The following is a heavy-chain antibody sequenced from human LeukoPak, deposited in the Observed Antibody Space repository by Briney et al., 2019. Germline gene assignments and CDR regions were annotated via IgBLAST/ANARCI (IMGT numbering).Heavy chain of an antibody. CDR1: GGSISSSNW. J-gene: IGHJ4*02. D-gene: IGHD3-22*01. CDR2: IYYSGST. Sequence: SGTLSLTCAVSGGSISSSNWWSWIRQPPGKGLEWIGYIYYSGSTYYNPSLKSRVTISVDTSKNQFSLKLSSVTAADTAVYYCARVTDYYDSSGYYSWFDYWGQGTLVTVSS. V-gene: IGHV4-4*02. CDR3: ARVTDYYDSSGYYSWFDY.